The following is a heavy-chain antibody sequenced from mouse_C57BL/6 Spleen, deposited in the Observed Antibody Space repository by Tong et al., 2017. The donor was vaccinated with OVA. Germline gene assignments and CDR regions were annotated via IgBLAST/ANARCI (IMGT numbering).Heavy chain of an antibody. CDR2: INPYNGGT. Sequence: EVQLQESGPELVKPGASVKISCKASGYTFTDYYMNWVKQSHGKSLEWIGVINPYNGGTSYNQKFKGKATLTVDKSSSTAYMELNSLTSEDSAVYYCARSHYDYDGSDFDYWGQGTTLTVSS. V-gene: IGHV1-19*01. J-gene: IGHJ2*01. CDR1: GYTFTDYY. D-gene: IGHD2-4*01. CDR3: ARSHYDYDGSDFDY.